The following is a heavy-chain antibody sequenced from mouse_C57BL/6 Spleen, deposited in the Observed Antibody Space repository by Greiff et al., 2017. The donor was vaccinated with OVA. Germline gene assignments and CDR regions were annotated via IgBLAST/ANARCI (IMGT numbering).Heavy chain of an antibody. CDR1: GYTFTSYW. CDR3: ARNYYGSSDDCDY. Sequence: QVQLQQPGAELVKPGASVKLSCKASGYTFTSYWMQWVKQRPGPGLEWIGAIDPSDSYTNYNQPFKGKATLTVDPSSSPAYMQLSSLTSEDSAVDYCARNYYGSSDDCDYWGQGTTLTVSA. D-gene: IGHD1-1*01. J-gene: IGHJ2*01. CDR2: IDPSDSYT. V-gene: IGHV1-50*01.